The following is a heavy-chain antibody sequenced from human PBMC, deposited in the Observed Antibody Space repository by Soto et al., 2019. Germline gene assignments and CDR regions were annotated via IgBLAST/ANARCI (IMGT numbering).Heavy chain of an antibody. J-gene: IGHJ4*02. CDR1: GYTFTGYY. CDR2: INPNNGDT. Sequence: ASVKVSCKASGYTFTGYYTHWVRQAPGQGLEWMGWINPNNGDTNYAQKFQGRVTMTRDSSISIAYMDLSRLRSADTAVYFCVRARRYYDDRSAYDYWGQGTLVTVSS. V-gene: IGHV1-2*02. CDR3: VRARRYYDDRSAYDY. D-gene: IGHD3-22*01.